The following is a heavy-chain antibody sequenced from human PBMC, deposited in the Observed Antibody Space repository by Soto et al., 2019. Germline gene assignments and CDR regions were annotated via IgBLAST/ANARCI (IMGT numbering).Heavy chain of an antibody. CDR1: GFTFSSYA. CDR3: AEPGTVPTLADYYYGMDV. J-gene: IGHJ6*02. D-gene: IGHD4-17*01. CDR2: ISGSGGST. Sequence: EVQLLESGGVLVQPGGSLRLSCAASGFTFSSYAMSWVRQAPGKGLEWVSAISGSGGSTYYADSVQGRFTISRDNSKNTLYLQMHCLRDEDTAVYYCAEPGTVPTLADYYYGMDVWGPGTTVTVSS. V-gene: IGHV3-23*01.